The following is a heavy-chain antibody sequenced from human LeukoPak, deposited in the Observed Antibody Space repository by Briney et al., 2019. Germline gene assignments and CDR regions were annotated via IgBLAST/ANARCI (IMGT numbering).Heavy chain of an antibody. CDR1: GGTFSSYA. CDR3: ARSGSSGWPDFDY. J-gene: IGHJ4*02. CDR2: IIPIFGTA. D-gene: IGHD6-19*01. Sequence: SVKVSCKASGGTFSSYAISWVRQAPGQGLEWMGGIIPIFGTANYAQKFQGRVTITADESTSTAYMELSSLRSEDTAVYYCARSGSSGWPDFDYWGQGTLVTVSS. V-gene: IGHV1-69*13.